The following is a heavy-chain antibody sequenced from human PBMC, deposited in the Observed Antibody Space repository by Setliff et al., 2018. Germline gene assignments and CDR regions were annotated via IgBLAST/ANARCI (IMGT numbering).Heavy chain of an antibody. CDR3: XRINFYDSTAYYYAPHH. V-gene: IGHV1-18*01. J-gene: IGHJ5*02. D-gene: IGHD3-22*01. CDR1: GYTFTNYG. CDR2: INNYNFNT. Sequence: ASVKVSCKASGYTFTNYGITWVRQAPGQGLEWMGWINNYNFNTNYAQKLQGRVTMTTXXXTSTAXXXXXXXXXXXXXXXXXXRINFYDSTAYYYAPHHWGQGTLVTVSS.